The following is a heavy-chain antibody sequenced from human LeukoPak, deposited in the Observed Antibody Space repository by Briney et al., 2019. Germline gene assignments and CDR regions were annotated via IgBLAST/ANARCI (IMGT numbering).Heavy chain of an antibody. Sequence: SETLSLTCTVSGGSISSSSYYWGWLRQPPGEGLEWIGSIYYSGSTYYNPSLKGRVTISVDTSKNQFSLKLSSVTAADTAVYYCARQHGVRVLLWFGELSFDYWGQGTLVTVSS. J-gene: IGHJ4*02. D-gene: IGHD3-10*01. CDR2: IYYSGST. CDR1: GGSISSSSYY. V-gene: IGHV4-39*01. CDR3: ARQHGVRVLLWFGELSFDY.